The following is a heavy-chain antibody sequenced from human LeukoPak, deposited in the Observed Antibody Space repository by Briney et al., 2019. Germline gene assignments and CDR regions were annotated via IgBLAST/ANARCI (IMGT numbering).Heavy chain of an antibody. J-gene: IGHJ4*02. Sequence: SETLSLTCTVSGGSISSSSYYWGWIRQPPGKGLEWIGSIYYSGSTNYNPSLKSRVTISLDTSKNQFSLKLNSVTAADTAVYYCAKARYSSGWYHFDYWGQGTLVTVSS. CDR1: GGSISSSSYY. CDR3: AKARYSSGWYHFDY. D-gene: IGHD6-19*01. V-gene: IGHV4-39*07. CDR2: IYYSGST.